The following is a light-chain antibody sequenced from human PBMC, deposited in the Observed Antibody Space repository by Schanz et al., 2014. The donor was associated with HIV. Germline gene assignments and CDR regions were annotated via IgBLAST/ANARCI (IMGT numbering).Light chain of an antibody. V-gene: IGLV2-8*01. CDR2: EVT. J-gene: IGLJ3*02. Sequence: QSALTQPPSASGSPGQSVTISCTGTRSDIGNYDFVSWYQQHPGQAPKLIIYEVTKRPSGVPARFSGSKSDNTASLTVSGLQADDEADYYCSSYTSSSTPWVFGGGTKLTVL. CDR3: SSYTSSSTPWV. CDR1: RSDIGNYDF.